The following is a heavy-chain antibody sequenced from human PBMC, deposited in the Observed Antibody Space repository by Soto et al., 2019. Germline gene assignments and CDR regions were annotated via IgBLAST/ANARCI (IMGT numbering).Heavy chain of an antibody. CDR2: INSDGTLT. CDR1: GSSFNNYW. D-gene: IGHD5-12*01. V-gene: IGHV3-74*01. Sequence: PGGSLRLSCAASGSSFNNYWMHWVRQAPGKGLVWVSRINSDGTLTNYADSVKGRFTISRDNAKNTLRLQMNSLRAEDTAVYYCARGISGAYDSTYDWWGQGTLVTASS. J-gene: IGHJ4*02. CDR3: ARGISGAYDSTYDW.